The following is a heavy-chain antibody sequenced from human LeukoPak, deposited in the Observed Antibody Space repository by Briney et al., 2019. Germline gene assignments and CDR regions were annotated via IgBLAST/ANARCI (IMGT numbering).Heavy chain of an antibody. J-gene: IGHJ4*02. CDR1: GFTFSSYS. D-gene: IGHD2-15*01. V-gene: IGHV3-21*01. CDR3: ARARLPHNFDY. CDR2: ISSSSSYI. Sequence: GGSLRLSCAASGFTFSSYSMNWVREAPGKGLEWVSSISSSSSYIYYADSVKGRFTISRDNAKNSLYLQMNSLRAEDTAVYYCARARLPHNFDYWGQGTLVTVSS.